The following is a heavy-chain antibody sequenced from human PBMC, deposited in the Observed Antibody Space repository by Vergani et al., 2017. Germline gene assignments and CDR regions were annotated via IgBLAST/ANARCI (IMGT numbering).Heavy chain of an antibody. D-gene: IGHD3-3*01. J-gene: IGHJ4*02. CDR2: IIPIFGTA. CDR3: AKLFLFHTPYYDFWSGYYKGGYYFDY. Sequence: QVQLVQSGAEVKKPGSSVKVSCKASGGTFSSYAISWVRQAPGQGLEWMGGIIPIFGTANYAQKFQGRVTITADKSTSTAYMELSSLRSEDTAVYYCAKLFLFHTPYYDFWSGYYKGGYYFDYWGQGTLVTVSS. CDR1: GGTFSSYA. V-gene: IGHV1-69*06.